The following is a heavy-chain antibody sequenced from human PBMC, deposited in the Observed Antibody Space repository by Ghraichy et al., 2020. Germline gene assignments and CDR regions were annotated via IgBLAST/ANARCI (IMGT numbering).Heavy chain of an antibody. CDR1: GFTFSTCS. D-gene: IGHD6-19*01. V-gene: IGHV3-21*01. Sequence: GESLNISCAASGFTFSTCSMVWVRQAPGKGLEWVSSISSSSGYIYYADSVKGRFTISRDNAKNSLYLQMNSLRAEDTAVYSCARIAVSGTWYFDLRGRGTLVTVSS. CDR3: ARIAVSGTWYFDL. J-gene: IGHJ2*01. CDR2: ISSSSGYI.